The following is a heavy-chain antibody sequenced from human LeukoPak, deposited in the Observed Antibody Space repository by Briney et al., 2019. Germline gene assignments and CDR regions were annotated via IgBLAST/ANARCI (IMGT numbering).Heavy chain of an antibody. CDR3: AKDLGDYDGNSDLNY. D-gene: IGHD4-23*01. CDR2: ISYDGSNK. Sequence: GGSLRLPCAASGFTFSSYAMHWVRQAPGKGLEWVAVISYDGSNKYYADSVKGRFTISRDNSKNTLYLQMNSLRAEDTAVYYCAKDLGDYDGNSDLNYWGQGTLVTVSS. CDR1: GFTFSSYA. J-gene: IGHJ4*02. V-gene: IGHV3-30-3*01.